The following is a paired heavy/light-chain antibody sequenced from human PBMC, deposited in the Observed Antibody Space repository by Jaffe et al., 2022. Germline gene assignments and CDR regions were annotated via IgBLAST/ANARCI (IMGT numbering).Light chain of an antibody. CDR1: TGVVTSDHY. V-gene: IGLV7-46*01. CDR3: LLSYGGVRV. J-gene: IGLJ3*02. CDR2: DTR. Sequence: QAVVTQEPSLTVSPGGTVTLTCGSNTGVVTSDHYPYWLQQKAGQAPRALIYDTRKKHSWTPARFIGSLLGGKAALTLSGAQPEDEADYYCLLSYGGVRVFGGGTKLTVL.
Heavy chain of an antibody. J-gene: IGHJ6*03. V-gene: IGHV4-59*01. CDR1: GGSISTYF. D-gene: IGHD1-1*01. Sequence: QVQLQESGPGVVKSSETLSLTCSVSGGSISTYFWTWIRQPPGKGLEWIGYIYYSGSTNYNPSLKSRVAISVDRSRNQFSLKLRSVTAADTAIYYCVRDLPPNNWDPDDAGYMDVWGKGTTVTVSS. CDR2: IYYSGST. CDR3: VRDLPPNNWDPDDAGYMDV.